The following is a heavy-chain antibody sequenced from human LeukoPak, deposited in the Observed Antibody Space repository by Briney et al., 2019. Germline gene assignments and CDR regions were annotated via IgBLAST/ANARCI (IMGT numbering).Heavy chain of an antibody. J-gene: IGHJ4*02. V-gene: IGHV3-53*01. Sequence: PGGSLRLSCAASGLTVSSNYMTWVRQAPGMGLEWVSVIYSGGSQYYADFVKGRFSISRDNSKNTVYLQMNGLRAEDTAVYYCARDRRYCSGDSCYSGVDYWGQGTLVTVSS. CDR3: ARDRRYCSGDSCYSGVDY. CDR1: GLTVSSNY. D-gene: IGHD2-15*01. CDR2: IYSGGSQ.